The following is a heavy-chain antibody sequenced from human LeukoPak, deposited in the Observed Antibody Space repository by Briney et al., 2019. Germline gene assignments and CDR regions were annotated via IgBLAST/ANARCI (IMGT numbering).Heavy chain of an antibody. Sequence: SQTLSLTCAISGDSVSTNSATWTWLRQSPSRGLEWLGRTYYRSKWNNDYAVPMKSRITINPDTSKNQFSLQLNSVTPEDTAVYYCARLVGASWFDSWGQGTLVTVSS. V-gene: IGHV6-1*01. CDR1: GDSVSTNSAT. CDR3: ARLVGASWFDS. D-gene: IGHD1-26*01. CDR2: TYYRSKWNN. J-gene: IGHJ5*01.